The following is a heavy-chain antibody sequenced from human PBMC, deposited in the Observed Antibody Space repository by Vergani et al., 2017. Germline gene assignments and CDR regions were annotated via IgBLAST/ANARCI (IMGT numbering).Heavy chain of an antibody. CDR3: ARGYCSGGSCYDDSEYFQH. V-gene: IGHV3-21*01. CDR2: ISSSSSYI. Sequence: VQLVESGGGLVKPGGSLRLSCAASGFTFSSYSMNWVRQAPGKGLEWVSSISSSSSYIYYADSVKGRFTISRDNAKNSLYLQMNSLRAEDTAVYYCARGYCSGGSCYDDSEYFQHWGQGTLVTVSS. J-gene: IGHJ1*01. D-gene: IGHD2-15*01. CDR1: GFTFSSYS.